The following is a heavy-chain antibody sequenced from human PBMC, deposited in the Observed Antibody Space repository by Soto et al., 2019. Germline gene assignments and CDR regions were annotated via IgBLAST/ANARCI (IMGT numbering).Heavy chain of an antibody. CDR3: ARVGSGSWAYSMDV. Sequence: PSETLSLTCTVSGGSISSYYWSWIRQPPGKGLEWIGYIYYSGSTNYNPSLKSRVTMSVDTSKNQFSLKLSSVTAADTAVYYCARVGSGSWAYSMDVWGQGTTVTVSS. D-gene: IGHD3-10*01. J-gene: IGHJ6*02. V-gene: IGHV4-59*01. CDR2: IYYSGST. CDR1: GGSISSYY.